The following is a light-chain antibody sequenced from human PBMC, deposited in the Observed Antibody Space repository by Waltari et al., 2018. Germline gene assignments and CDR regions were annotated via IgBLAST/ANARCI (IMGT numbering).Light chain of an antibody. V-gene: IGKV3-11*01. CDR3: QQRSDWPLT. J-gene: IGKJ4*01. Sequence: EIVLTQSPAPLSLSPGERATLSCRASQSVNNYLAWYQQKPGQAPRLLIYDTFYRATDIPARFSGSVSGTDFTLTISNLEPEDFAIYYCQQRSDWPLTFGGGTKVEIK. CDR1: QSVNNY. CDR2: DTF.